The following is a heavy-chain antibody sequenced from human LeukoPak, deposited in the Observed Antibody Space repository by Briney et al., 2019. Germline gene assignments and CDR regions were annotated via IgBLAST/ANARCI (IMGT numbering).Heavy chain of an antibody. J-gene: IGHJ4*02. CDR3: ARHTGNTWMQLWLPGPYYFDY. V-gene: IGHV4-39*01. CDR2: IYYSGST. CDR1: GGSISSSSYY. Sequence: SETLSLTCTVSGGSISSSSYYWGWIRQPPGKGLEWIGSIYYSGSTYYNPSLKSRVTISVDTSKNQFSLKLSSVTAADTAVYYCARHTGNTWMQLWLPGPYYFDYWGQGTLVTVSS. D-gene: IGHD5-18*01.